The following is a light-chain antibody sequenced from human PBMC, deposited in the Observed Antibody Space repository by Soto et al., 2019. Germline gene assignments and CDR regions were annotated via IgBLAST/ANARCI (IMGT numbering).Light chain of an antibody. Sequence: DIQMTQSPSTLSASVGDRVTITCRASQSLSRWLAWYQQKAGKAPKLLIYDASNLESRVPSRFSGSGSGTEFTLTISILQPDDFATYYCQHYNSHSRTFGQGTKVEFK. J-gene: IGKJ1*01. CDR2: DAS. CDR3: QHYNSHSRT. V-gene: IGKV1-5*01. CDR1: QSLSRW.